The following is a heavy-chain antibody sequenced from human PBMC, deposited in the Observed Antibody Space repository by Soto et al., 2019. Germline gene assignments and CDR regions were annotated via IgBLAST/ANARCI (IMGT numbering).Heavy chain of an antibody. CDR2: IYCIGST. V-gene: IGHV4-59*01. CDR1: GGSISGYY. Sequence: QVQLQESGPGLVKPSETLSLTCTVSGGSISGYYWSWIRQAPGKGLEWIGYIYCIGSTNYNPSLKSRDTISVDTSKNQFSLKLSSVTAADTAVYYCARETRFSGWFDYWGQGTLVTVSS. CDR3: ARETRFSGWFDY. D-gene: IGHD6-19*01. J-gene: IGHJ4*02.